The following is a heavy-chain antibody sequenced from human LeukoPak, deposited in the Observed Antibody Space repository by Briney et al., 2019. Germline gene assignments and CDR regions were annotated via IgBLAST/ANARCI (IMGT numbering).Heavy chain of an antibody. CDR2: ISSSSSYA. J-gene: IGHJ5*02. D-gene: IGHD2-8*01. CDR1: GFTFSDYY. CDR3: ARHSYCTNGVCYTDWFDP. Sequence: SGGSLRLSCAASGFTFSDYYMSWIRQAPGKGLEWVSYISSSSSYANYADSVKGRFTISGDNAKNSLYLQMNSLRAEDTAVYYCARHSYCTNGVCYTDWFDPWGQGTLVTVSS. V-gene: IGHV3-11*06.